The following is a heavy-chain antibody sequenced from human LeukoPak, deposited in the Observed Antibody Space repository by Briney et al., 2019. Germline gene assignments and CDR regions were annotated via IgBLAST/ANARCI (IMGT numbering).Heavy chain of an antibody. CDR3: ARPMELQDAFDI. Sequence: QPGGSLRLSCAASGFTFSNSWMTWVRQAPGKELEWVAIIKPDGSDKSYVGSVKGRFTISRDNAKNSLYLQMNSLRAEDTAVYYCARPMELQDAFDIWGQGTMVTVSS. CDR2: IKPDGSDK. V-gene: IGHV3-7*01. D-gene: IGHD1-7*01. J-gene: IGHJ3*02. CDR1: GFTFSNSW.